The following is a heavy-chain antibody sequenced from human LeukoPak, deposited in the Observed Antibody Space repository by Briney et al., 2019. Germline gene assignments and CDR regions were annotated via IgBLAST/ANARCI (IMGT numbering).Heavy chain of an antibody. J-gene: IGHJ4*02. CDR1: GFTFSSYG. Sequence: GRSLRLSCAASGFTFSSYGMHWVRQAPGKGLEWVAVIWYDGSSKYYADSVKGRFTISRDNSKNTLYLQMNSLRAEDTAVYYCARDGSPGYDSSGYYYFDYWGQGTLVTVSS. D-gene: IGHD3-22*01. V-gene: IGHV3-33*01. CDR3: ARDGSPGYDSSGYYYFDY. CDR2: IWYDGSSK.